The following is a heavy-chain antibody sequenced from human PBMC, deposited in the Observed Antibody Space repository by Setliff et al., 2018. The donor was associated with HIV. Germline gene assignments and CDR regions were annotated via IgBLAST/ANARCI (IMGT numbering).Heavy chain of an antibody. CDR2: ITWDGGST. V-gene: IGHV3-43*01. D-gene: IGHD7-27*01. CDR3: AKFLGIGRYFDY. J-gene: IGHJ4*02. Sequence: PGGSLRLFCAASGVTFDDYTMHWVRQAPGKGLEWVSLITWDGGSTYYADSVKGRFTISRDNSKNTLYLQLNNLRAEDTAVYYCAKFLGIGRYFDYWGQGTLVTVSS. CDR1: GVTFDDYT.